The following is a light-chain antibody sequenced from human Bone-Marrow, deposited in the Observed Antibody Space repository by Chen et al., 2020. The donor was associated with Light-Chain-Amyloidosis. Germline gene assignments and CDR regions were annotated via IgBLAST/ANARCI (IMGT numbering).Light chain of an antibody. CDR3: QVWDRSSDRPV. CDR2: DDS. V-gene: IGLV3-21*02. J-gene: IGLJ3*02. CDR1: NIGSTS. Sequence: SYVLTQPSSVSVAPGHTATIACGGNNIGSTSVHWYQQTPGQAPLLDVYDDSDRPSGIPERLSGSNSGNTATLTISRVEAGDEADYYWQVWDRSSDRPVFGGGTKLTVL.